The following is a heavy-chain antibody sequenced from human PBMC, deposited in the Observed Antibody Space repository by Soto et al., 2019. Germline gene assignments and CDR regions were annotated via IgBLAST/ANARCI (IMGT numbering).Heavy chain of an antibody. J-gene: IGHJ4*02. CDR1: AYTFTSYG. CDR3: ARGVRSTSCYVNFDY. D-gene: IGHD2-2*01. V-gene: IGHV1-18*01. Sequence: QVQLVQSGAEVKKPGSSVKVSCKASAYTFTSYGISWVRQAPGQGLEWMGWISAYNGNTNYAQKLQGRVTMPTDTSTSTAYMELRSLRSDDTAVYYCARGVRSTSCYVNFDYWGQGTLVTVSS. CDR2: ISAYNGNT.